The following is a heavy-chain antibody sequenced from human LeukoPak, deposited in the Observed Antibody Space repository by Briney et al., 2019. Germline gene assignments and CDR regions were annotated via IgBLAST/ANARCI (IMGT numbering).Heavy chain of an antibody. CDR2: IYTTGTT. Sequence: ASETLSLTCTVSDTSINTYYWSWIRQPAGKGLEWIGHIYTTGTTNYNPSLKSRVTMSIDTSKNQFSLNLRSVTAADTAVYYCAKGDSSGWYSGSHTHFDYWGQGTLVTVSS. CDR1: DTSINTYY. V-gene: IGHV4-4*07. CDR3: AKGDSSGWYSGSHTHFDY. D-gene: IGHD6-19*01. J-gene: IGHJ4*02.